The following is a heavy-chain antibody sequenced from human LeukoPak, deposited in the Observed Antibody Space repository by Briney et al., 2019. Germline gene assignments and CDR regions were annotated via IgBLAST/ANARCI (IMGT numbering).Heavy chain of an antibody. CDR3: AKDQVYGSGSYRYFDY. Sequence: GGSLRLSCAASVFTFSSYVMHWVRQAPGRGLEWLAFIWYDGSTKYSADSVKGRFTISRDNSKTTLYLEMNSLGAEDTAVYHCAKDQVYGSGSYRYFDYWGQGTLVTVSS. J-gene: IGHJ4*02. V-gene: IGHV3-30*02. D-gene: IGHD3-10*01. CDR1: VFTFSSYV. CDR2: IWYDGSTK.